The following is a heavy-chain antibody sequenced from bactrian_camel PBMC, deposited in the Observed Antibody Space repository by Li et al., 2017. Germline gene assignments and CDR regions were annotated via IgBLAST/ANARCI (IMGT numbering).Heavy chain of an antibody. Sequence: VQLVESGGGLVQPGESLRLSCVASGITFSRHDMSWVRQAPGKEVEWVAGITSLPSLFRAASYADSVKGRFTISRVNAKRTVSLQMDSLRPDDTAKYYCAAGWSFGMGTLLRRHYNYWGQGTQVTVS. J-gene: IGHJ4*01. D-gene: IGHD1*01. V-gene: IGHV3S40*01. CDR1: GITFSRHD. CDR3: AAGWSFGMGTLLRRHYNY. CDR2: ITSLPSLFRAA.